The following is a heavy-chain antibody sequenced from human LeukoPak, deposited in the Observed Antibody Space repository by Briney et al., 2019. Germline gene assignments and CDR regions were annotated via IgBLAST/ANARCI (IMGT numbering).Heavy chain of an antibody. J-gene: IGHJ6*02. V-gene: IGHV3-30*18. D-gene: IGHD3-9*01. Sequence: GGSLILSCAASGFTFSSYGMHWVRQAPGKGLERVAVTSYDGSNRYYSDSVKGRFTISRDNSKNTLYLQMNSLRAEDTAVYYCAKAVHYDTLAGPGRDHYYYYGMDVWGQGTTVTVSS. CDR3: AKAVHYDTLAGPGRDHYYYYGMDV. CDR2: TSYDGSNR. CDR1: GFTFSSYG.